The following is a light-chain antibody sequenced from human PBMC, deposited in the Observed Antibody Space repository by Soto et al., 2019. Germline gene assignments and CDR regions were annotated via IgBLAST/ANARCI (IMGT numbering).Light chain of an antibody. CDR2: GAS. V-gene: IGKV3D-20*02. Sequence: EIVLTQSPGTLSLSPGERATLSCRASQSVSSCYLAWYQQKPGQAPSLLIYGASNRATGIADRFSGSGSGKDFTLTISSLEPEDFAVYYCQQRSNGLTFGGGTKVHIK. CDR1: QSVSSCY. CDR3: QQRSNGLT. J-gene: IGKJ4*01.